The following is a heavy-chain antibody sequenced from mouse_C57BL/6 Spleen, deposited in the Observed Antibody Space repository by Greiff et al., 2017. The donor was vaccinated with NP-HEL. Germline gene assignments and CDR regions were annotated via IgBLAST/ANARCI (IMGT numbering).Heavy chain of an antibody. CDR3: ARRRYAMDY. CDR2: INPNNGGT. V-gene: IGHV1-18*01. CDR1: GYTFTDYN. J-gene: IGHJ4*01. Sequence: EVQLQQSGPELVKPGASVKIPCKASGYTFTDYNMDWVKQSNGKSLEWIGDINPNNGGTIYNQKFKGKATLTVDKSSSTAYMELRSLTSEDTAVYYCARRRYAMDYWGQRTSVTVSS.